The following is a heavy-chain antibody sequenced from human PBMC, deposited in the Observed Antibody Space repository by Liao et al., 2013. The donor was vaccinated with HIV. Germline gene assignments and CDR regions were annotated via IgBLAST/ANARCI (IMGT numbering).Heavy chain of an antibody. CDR3: ARGRGTSAFDI. CDR2: INHSGSS. J-gene: IGHJ3*02. V-gene: IGHV4-34*01. Sequence: QVQLQQWGAGLLRPSETLSLTCAVYGGSFSSYYWGWIRQPPGKGLEWIGEINHSGSSNYNPSLKSRVTISVDTSKNQFSLTLSSVTAADTAVYYCARGRGTSAFDIWGQGTMVTVSS. D-gene: IGHD1-1*01. CDR1: GGSFSSYY.